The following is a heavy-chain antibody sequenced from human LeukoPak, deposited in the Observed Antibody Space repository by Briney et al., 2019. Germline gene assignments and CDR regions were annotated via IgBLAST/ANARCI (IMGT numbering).Heavy chain of an antibody. CDR2: TSYDGSKE. J-gene: IGHJ4*02. CDR1: GFTFSSYD. CDR3: ARESHGSCYGY. V-gene: IGHV3-30-3*01. D-gene: IGHD2-15*01. Sequence: GGSLRLSCAASGFTFSSYDMHWVRQAPGKGLEWVAVTSYDGSKEYYVDSVKGRFTISRDKSNNTLSLQMNSLRAEDTAVYYCARESHGSCYGYWGQGTLVTVSS.